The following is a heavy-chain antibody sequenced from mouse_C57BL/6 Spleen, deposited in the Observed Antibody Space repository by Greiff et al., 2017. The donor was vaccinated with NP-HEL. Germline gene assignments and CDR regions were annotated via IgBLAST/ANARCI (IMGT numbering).Heavy chain of an antibody. Sequence: VQLQQSGPELVKPGASVKISCKASGYAFSSSWMNWVKQRPGKGLEWIGRIYPGDGDTNYNGKFKGKATLTADKSSSTAYMQLSSLTSEDSAVYFCARWAIYAMDYWGQGTSVTVSS. CDR1: GYAFSSSW. CDR2: IYPGDGDT. J-gene: IGHJ4*01. V-gene: IGHV1-82*01. CDR3: ARWAIYAMDY.